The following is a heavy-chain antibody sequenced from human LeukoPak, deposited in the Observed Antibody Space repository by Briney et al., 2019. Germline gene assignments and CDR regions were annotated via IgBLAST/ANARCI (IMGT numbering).Heavy chain of an antibody. CDR2: TYYRSKWYN. J-gene: IGHJ4*02. V-gene: IGHV6-1*01. Sequence: SQTLSLTCAISGDSVSSNSAAWNWIRQSPSRGLEWLGRTYYRSKWYNDYAVSVKSRITINPDTSKNQFSLQLNSVTPEDTAVYYCARVSRERVYRPDYFDYWGQGTLVTVSS. CDR3: ARVSRERVYRPDYFDY. CDR1: GDSVSSNSAA. D-gene: IGHD5/OR15-5a*01.